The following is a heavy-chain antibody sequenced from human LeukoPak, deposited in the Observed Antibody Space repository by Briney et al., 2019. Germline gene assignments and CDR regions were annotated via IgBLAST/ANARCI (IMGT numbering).Heavy chain of an antibody. J-gene: IGHJ4*02. CDR1: GFTFTSNA. V-gene: IGHV3-23*01. CDR2: ISDVGLST. D-gene: IGHD3-3*01. CDR3: AKDHDFWREGTRDFDS. Sequence: GGSLRLSCAASGFTFTSNAMTWVRQAPGKGLEWVSVISDVGLSTYYADSVKGRVTISRDNFKNTLYLQMNSLRAEDTAVYYCAKDHDFWREGTRDFDSWGQGTLVTVAS.